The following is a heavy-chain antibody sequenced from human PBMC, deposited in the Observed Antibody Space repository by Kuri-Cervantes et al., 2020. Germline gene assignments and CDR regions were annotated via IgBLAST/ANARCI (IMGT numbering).Heavy chain of an antibody. J-gene: IGHJ5*02. CDR1: GGTFSSYA. Sequence: ASVKVSCKASGGTFSSYAISWVRQAHGQGLEWMGWISAYNGNTNYAQKLQGRVTMTTDTSTSTAYMELRSLRSDDTAVYYCARHLRRPIQLERRFGSNWFDPWGQGTLVTVSS. CDR2: ISAYNGNT. D-gene: IGHD1-1*01. V-gene: IGHV1-18*01. CDR3: ARHLRRPIQLERRFGSNWFDP.